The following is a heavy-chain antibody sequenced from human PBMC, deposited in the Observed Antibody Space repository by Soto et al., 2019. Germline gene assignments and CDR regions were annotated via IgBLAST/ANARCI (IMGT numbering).Heavy chain of an antibody. CDR3: ARPTVTTDYYFFYGMDL. V-gene: IGHV3-23*01. CDR1: GFTFSSYA. Sequence: EVPLLESGGGLIQPGGSLRLSCAASGFTFSSYAMRWVRQAPGKRLEWVSAISGRGGSTDYADYVKGRFTISRDNSKNTVYLQMNSLRDEDTAVYYCARPTVTTDYYFFYGMDLWGQGTTVTVSS. CDR2: ISGRGGST. J-gene: IGHJ6*02. D-gene: IGHD4-17*01.